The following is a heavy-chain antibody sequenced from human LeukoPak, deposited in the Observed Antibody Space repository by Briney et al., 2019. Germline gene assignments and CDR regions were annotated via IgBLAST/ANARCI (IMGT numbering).Heavy chain of an antibody. Sequence: TSETRSLTCTVSGGSISNYYWTWIRQPPGKGLEWIGYVYYSGSTNYNPSLKSRVTISVDTSKNQFSLKLSSVTAADTAVYYCARSKYHLLYWGQGTLVTVSS. D-gene: IGHD2-2*01. CDR2: VYYSGST. J-gene: IGHJ4*02. V-gene: IGHV4-59*01. CDR1: GGSISNYY. CDR3: ARSKYHLLY.